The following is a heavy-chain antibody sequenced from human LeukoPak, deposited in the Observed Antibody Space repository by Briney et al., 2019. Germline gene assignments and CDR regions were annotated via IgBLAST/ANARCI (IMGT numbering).Heavy chain of an antibody. Sequence: SETLSLTCAVSGGSISSGGYSWSWVRQPAGKGLEWIGRIYTSGSTNYNPSLKSRVTISVDTSKNQFSLKLSSVTAADTAVYYCARLGNYYDSSGYNYWGQGTLVTVSS. CDR1: GGSISSGGYS. V-gene: IGHV4-61*02. D-gene: IGHD3-22*01. CDR3: ARLGNYYDSSGYNY. J-gene: IGHJ4*02. CDR2: IYTSGST.